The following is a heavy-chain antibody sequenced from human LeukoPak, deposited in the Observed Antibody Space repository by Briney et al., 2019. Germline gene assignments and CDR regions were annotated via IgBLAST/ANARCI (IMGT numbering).Heavy chain of an antibody. CDR2: ISSSGSTI. Sequence: GGSLRLSCAASGFTFSSYSMNWVRQAPGKGLEWVSSISSSGSTIYYADSVKGRFTISRDNSKNTLYLQMNSLRVEDTAVYYCARDEYEYAGWFDPWGQGTLVTVSS. D-gene: IGHD5-12*01. V-gene: IGHV3-21*06. J-gene: IGHJ5*02. CDR3: ARDEYEYAGWFDP. CDR1: GFTFSSYS.